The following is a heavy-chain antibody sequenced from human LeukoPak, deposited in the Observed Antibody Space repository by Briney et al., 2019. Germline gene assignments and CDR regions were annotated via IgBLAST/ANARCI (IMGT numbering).Heavy chain of an antibody. V-gene: IGHV3-30-3*01. CDR1: GFTFSSYA. CDR3: ARWFGEFGGMDV. J-gene: IGHJ6*02. CDR2: ISYDGSNK. Sequence: GGSLRLSCAASGFTFSSYAMHWVRQAPGKGLEWVAVISYDGSNKYYADSVKGRFTISRDNSKNTLYLQMNSLRAEDTAVYYCARWFGEFGGMDVWGQGTTVTVSS. D-gene: IGHD3-10*01.